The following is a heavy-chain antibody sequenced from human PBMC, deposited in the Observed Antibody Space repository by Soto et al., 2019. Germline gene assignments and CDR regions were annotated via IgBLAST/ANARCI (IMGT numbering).Heavy chain of an antibody. D-gene: IGHD3-10*01. J-gene: IGHJ6*02. CDR1: GGSISSYH. Sequence: SETLSLTCTVSGGSISSYHWSWIRQPAGKGLEWIGRMSTSGSSNYNPPLKSRVTMSVETSRTQFSLKLRSVTAADTAVYYCVRDCRLMNRGANCYYGMDVWGQGTTVTVSS. CDR2: MSTSGSS. V-gene: IGHV4-4*07. CDR3: VRDCRLMNRGANCYYGMDV.